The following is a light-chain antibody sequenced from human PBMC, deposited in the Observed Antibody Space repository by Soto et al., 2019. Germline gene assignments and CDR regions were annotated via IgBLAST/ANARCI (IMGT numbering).Light chain of an antibody. CDR3: QQRSNSPPT. V-gene: IGKV3-11*01. J-gene: IGKJ4*01. CDR1: QSVGND. CDR2: SAS. Sequence: EIVLTQSPATLSLSPGERATLSCRASQSVGNDLAWYQQKRGQAPRLLIYSASNRATGIPARFSGSGSGTDFTLTISRLEPEDVAAYYCQQRSNSPPTFGGGTKVEIK.